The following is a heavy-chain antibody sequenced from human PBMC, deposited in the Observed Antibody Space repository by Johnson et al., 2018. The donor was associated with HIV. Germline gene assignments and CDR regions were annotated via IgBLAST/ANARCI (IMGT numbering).Heavy chain of an antibody. J-gene: IGHJ3*02. Sequence: QVLLVESGGGLVKPGGSLRLSCAASGFTFSNAWMSWVRQAPGKGLEWVAVISYDGSSKYYADSVKGRFTISRDNSKNSLYLQMNSLSAEDTAVYYCARGMSSGPWAGGDAFDIWGQGTMVTVSS. D-gene: IGHD3-22*01. CDR3: ARGMSSGPWAGGDAFDI. CDR1: GFTFSNAW. V-gene: IGHV3-30*03. CDR2: ISYDGSSK.